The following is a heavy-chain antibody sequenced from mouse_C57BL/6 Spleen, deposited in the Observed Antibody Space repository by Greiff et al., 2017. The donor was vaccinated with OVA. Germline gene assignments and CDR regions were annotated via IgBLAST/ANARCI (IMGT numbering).Heavy chain of an antibody. Sequence: EVKLVESGGGLVQPGGSMKLSCAASGFTFSDAWMDWVRQSPEKGLEWVAEIRNKANNHATYYAESVKGRFTISRDDSKSSVYLQMNSLRAEDTGMYYWTRSPPTPGTWFAYWGQGTLVTVSA. D-gene: IGHD4-1*01. V-gene: IGHV6-6*01. CDR1: GFTFSDAW. CDR2: IRNKANNHAT. CDR3: TRSPPTPGTWFAY. J-gene: IGHJ3*01.